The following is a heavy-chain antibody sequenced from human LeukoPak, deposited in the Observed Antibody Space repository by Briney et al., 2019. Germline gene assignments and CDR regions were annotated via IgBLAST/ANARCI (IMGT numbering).Heavy chain of an antibody. J-gene: IGHJ4*02. CDR1: GYTFTGYY. CDR3: ARGPSPWGD. V-gene: IGHV1-2*02. D-gene: IGHD3-16*01. Sequence: ASVKVSCKASGYTFTGYYMHWVRQAPGQGLEWMGWINPNSGGTNYAQKFQGRVTITRNTSISTAYMELSSLRSEDTAVYYCARGPSPWGDWGQGTLVTVSS. CDR2: INPNSGGT.